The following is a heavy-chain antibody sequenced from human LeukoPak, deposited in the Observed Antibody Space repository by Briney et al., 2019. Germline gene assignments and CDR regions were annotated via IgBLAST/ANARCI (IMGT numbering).Heavy chain of an antibody. CDR3: AKVRGGSLPNYFDY. CDR1: GFTLSSRA. CDR2: ISGGGDST. V-gene: IGHV3-23*01. J-gene: IGHJ4*02. Sequence: GGSLRLSCAASGFTLSSRAMSWVRQAPGKGLEWVSAISGGGDSTYYADSVKGRFTISRDNSKNTLYLQMNSLRAEDTAVYYCAKVRGGSLPNYFDYWGQGTLVTVSS. D-gene: IGHD2-15*01.